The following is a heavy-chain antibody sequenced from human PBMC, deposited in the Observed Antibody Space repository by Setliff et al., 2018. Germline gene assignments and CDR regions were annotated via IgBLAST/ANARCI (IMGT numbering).Heavy chain of an antibody. CDR3: ARGYCDGIGCPAPLYYFDS. Sequence: ASVKVSCKASGYSFTLYAMHWMRQAPGQRLEWMGWMNIDNGKTEYSQEFQDRVTFTRDTFAETAYMELRSLTSDDMPVYYCARGYCDGIGCPAPLYYFDSWGQGTLVTVS. D-gene: IGHD2-21*01. CDR2: MNIDNGKT. V-gene: IGHV1-3*03. CDR1: GYSFTLYA. J-gene: IGHJ4*02.